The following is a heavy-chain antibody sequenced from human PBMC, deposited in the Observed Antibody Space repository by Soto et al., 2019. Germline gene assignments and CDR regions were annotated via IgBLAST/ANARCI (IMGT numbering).Heavy chain of an antibody. Sequence: SGGSLRLSXAASGFTVSSNYMTWVRQAPGKGLEWVSVIYSGGRTYYADSVKGRFTISRDNSKNTLYLQMNSLRAEDTAVYYCARGIPRGYSYGSYYFDYWGQGTLVTVSS. V-gene: IGHV3-53*01. D-gene: IGHD5-18*01. CDR3: ARGIPRGYSYGSYYFDY. CDR1: GFTVSSNY. J-gene: IGHJ4*02. CDR2: IYSGGRT.